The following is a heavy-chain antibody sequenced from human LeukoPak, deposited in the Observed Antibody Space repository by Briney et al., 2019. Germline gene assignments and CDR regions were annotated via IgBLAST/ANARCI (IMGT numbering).Heavy chain of an antibody. D-gene: IGHD3-22*01. CDR1: GYTFTGYY. V-gene: IGHV1-18*04. J-gene: IGHJ4*02. CDR2: ISAYNGNT. CDR3: ARDHYYDSSGGFDY. Sequence: ASVKVSCKASGYTFTGYYMHWVRQAPGQGLEWMGWISAYNGNTNYAQKLQGRVTMTTDTSTSTAYMELRSLRSDDTAVYYCARDHYYDSSGGFDYWGQGTLVTVSS.